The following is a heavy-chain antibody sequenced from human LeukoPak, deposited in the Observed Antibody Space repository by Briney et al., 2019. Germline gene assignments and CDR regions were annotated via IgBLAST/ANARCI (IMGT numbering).Heavy chain of an antibody. CDR2: ITSSGGGT. CDR1: GFTFSSFA. D-gene: IGHD7-27*01. CDR3: VKDHVGIVSISDY. Sequence: GGSLRLSCAASGFTFSSFAMSWVRQAPGKGLEWVSGITSSGGGTKFADSVKGRFTISRDNSKNSLYLQMNSLRAEDTAVYYCVKDHVGIVSISDYWGQGTLVTVSS. J-gene: IGHJ4*02. V-gene: IGHV3-23*01.